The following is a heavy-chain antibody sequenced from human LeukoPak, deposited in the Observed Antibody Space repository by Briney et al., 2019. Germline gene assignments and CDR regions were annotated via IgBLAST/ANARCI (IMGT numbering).Heavy chain of an antibody. J-gene: IGHJ5*02. Sequence: GGSLRLSCAASGFLFSTYSTNWVRQAPGKGLEWISYLTSNSDTIYYADSVKGRFTISRDNAKNSLYLQMNSLRAEDTALYYCAKDTGSRLRYRFDPWGQGTLVTVSS. CDR1: GFLFSTYS. CDR2: LTSNSDTI. V-gene: IGHV3-48*04. D-gene: IGHD4-17*01. CDR3: AKDTGSRLRYRFDP.